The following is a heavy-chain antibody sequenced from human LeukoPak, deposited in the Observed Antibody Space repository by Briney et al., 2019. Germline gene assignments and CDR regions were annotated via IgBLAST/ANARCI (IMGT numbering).Heavy chain of an antibody. Sequence: KPSETLSLTCTVSGGSISSYYWSWIRQPPGKGLEWIGYIYYSGSTNYNPSLKSRVTISVDTSKNQFSLKLSSVTAADTAVYYCARFQSSGWQYDAFDIWGQGTMVTVSS. CDR3: ARFQSSGWQYDAFDI. CDR1: GGSISSYY. CDR2: IYYSGST. J-gene: IGHJ3*02. D-gene: IGHD6-19*01. V-gene: IGHV4-59*01.